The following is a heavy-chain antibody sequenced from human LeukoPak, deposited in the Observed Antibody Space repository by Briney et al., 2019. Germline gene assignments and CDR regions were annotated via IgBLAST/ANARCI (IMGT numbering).Heavy chain of an antibody. CDR3: ARISTMVRGPTDY. Sequence: GGSLRLSCAASGFTLSSYSMDWVRPAPGKGLEWVSSISSSSSSYMYYADSVKGRFTISRDNAKNSLFLQMNSLKAEDTAVYYCARISTMVRGPTDYWGQGTLVTVSS. CDR2: ISSSSSSYM. J-gene: IGHJ4*02. V-gene: IGHV3-21*06. D-gene: IGHD3-10*01. CDR1: GFTLSSYS.